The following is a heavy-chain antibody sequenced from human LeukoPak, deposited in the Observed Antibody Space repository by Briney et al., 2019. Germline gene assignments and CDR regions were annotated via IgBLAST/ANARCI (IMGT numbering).Heavy chain of an antibody. CDR3: ARDLREPAVYYYMDV. CDR1: GFTFSSYW. Sequence: PGGSLRLSCAASGFTFSSYWMSWVRQAPGKGLEWVANIKQDGSEKYYVDSVKGRFTISRDNAKNSLYLQMNSLRAEDTAVYYCARDLREPAVYYYMDVWGKGTTVTVSS. V-gene: IGHV3-7*01. D-gene: IGHD2-2*01. CDR2: IKQDGSEK. J-gene: IGHJ6*03.